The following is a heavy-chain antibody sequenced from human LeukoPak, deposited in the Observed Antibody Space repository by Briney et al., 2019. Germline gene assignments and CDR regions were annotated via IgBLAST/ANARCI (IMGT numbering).Heavy chain of an antibody. CDR3: ARLGPPYYYDSSGYCDY. J-gene: IGHJ4*02. V-gene: IGHV5-51*01. CDR2: IYPGDSDT. Sequence: GESLKISCKGPGYSFTSYWIGWVRQMPGNGLEWMGIIYPGDSDTRYSPSFQGQVTISADKSISTAYLQWSSLKASDTAMYYCARLGPPYYYDSSGYCDYWGQGTLVTVSS. CDR1: GYSFTSYW. D-gene: IGHD3-22*01.